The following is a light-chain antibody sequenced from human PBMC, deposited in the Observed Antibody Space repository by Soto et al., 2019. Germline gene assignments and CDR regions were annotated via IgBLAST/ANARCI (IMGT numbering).Light chain of an antibody. J-gene: IGKJ2*01. V-gene: IGKV3-15*01. CDR1: QNLGSS. Sequence: EVVMTQSPATLSASPGERVNLSCRASQNLGSSLAWYQQRPGQAPRLLLYGGSTRATGIPARFSGSGSGTEFTVTISSLQSEDFAVYYCQQYNYWPPYTFGQGTNLEFK. CDR3: QQYNYWPPYT. CDR2: GGS.